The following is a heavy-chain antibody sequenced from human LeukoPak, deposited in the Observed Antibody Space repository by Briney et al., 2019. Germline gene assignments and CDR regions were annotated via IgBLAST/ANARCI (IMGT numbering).Heavy chain of an antibody. D-gene: IGHD5-18*01. CDR2: IIPIFGTA. J-gene: IGHJ4*02. CDR3: ATDPSYSYGPFDY. V-gene: IGHV1-69*13. Sequence: SVKVSCKASGGTFSSYAISWVRQAPGQGLEWMGGIIPIFGTANYAQKFQGRVTITADESTSTAYMELSSLRSEDTAVYYCATDPSYSYGPFDYWGQGTLVTVSS. CDR1: GGTFSSYA.